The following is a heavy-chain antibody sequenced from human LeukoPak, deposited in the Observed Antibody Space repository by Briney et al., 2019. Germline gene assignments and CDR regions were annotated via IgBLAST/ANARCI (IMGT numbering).Heavy chain of an antibody. CDR2: INHSGST. J-gene: IGHJ4*02. V-gene: IGHV4-39*07. Sequence: SETLSLTCTVSGGSISSSGYYWSWIRQPPGKGLEWIGEINHSGSTNYNPSLKSRVTISVDTSKNQFSLKLSSVTAADTAVYYCAGGSGSYSAVDYWGQGTLVTVSS. D-gene: IGHD3-10*01. CDR1: GGSISSSGYY. CDR3: AGGSGSYSAVDY.